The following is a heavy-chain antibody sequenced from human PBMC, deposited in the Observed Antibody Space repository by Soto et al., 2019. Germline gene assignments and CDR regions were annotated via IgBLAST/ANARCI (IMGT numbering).Heavy chain of an antibody. CDR2: IYYSGSI. J-gene: IGHJ6*02. CDR1: GGSISSGGYY. CDR3: ARPKMNGMDV. Sequence: SETLSLTCTVSGGSISSGGYYWSWIRHHPGKGLEWIGYIYYSGSIYYNPSLKSRLTISVDTSKNQFSLALRSVTAADTAVYYCARPKMNGMDVWGQGTTVTMSS. V-gene: IGHV4-31*03.